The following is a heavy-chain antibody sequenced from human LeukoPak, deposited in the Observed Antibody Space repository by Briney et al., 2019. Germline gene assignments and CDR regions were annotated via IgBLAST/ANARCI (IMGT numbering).Heavy chain of an antibody. CDR1: GDSISSYY. J-gene: IGHJ6*03. V-gene: IGHV4-59*01. CDR3: ARHDTSHYYYYYMDV. D-gene: IGHD3-22*01. Sequence: SETLSLTCTVSGDSISSYYWSWIRQPPGKGLEWIGYIYYSGSTNYNPSLKSRVTISVDTSKNQFSLKLSSVTVADTAVYYCARHDTSHYYYYYMDVWGKGTTVTVSS. CDR2: IYYSGST.